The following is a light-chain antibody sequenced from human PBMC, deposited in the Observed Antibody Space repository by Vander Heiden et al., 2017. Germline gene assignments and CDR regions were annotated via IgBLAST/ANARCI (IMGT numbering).Light chain of an antibody. CDR3: QQYEDLPL. CDR1: QDINIY. V-gene: IGKV1-33*01. Sequence: DIQMTQTPSSLSASVGDRVTITCQASQDINIYLNWYQQKPGRAPKLLIYDASNLETGVSSRFSGSGSGSDFSFTISSLQPEDIATYYCQQYEDLPLFGPGTKVDI. J-gene: IGKJ3*01. CDR2: DAS.